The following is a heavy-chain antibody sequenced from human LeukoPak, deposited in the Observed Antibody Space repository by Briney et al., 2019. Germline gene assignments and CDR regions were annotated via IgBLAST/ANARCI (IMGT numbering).Heavy chain of an antibody. CDR3: ARPLSYDSSGYYMLYFDY. Sequence: ASVKVSCQASGYTFTGYYMHWVRQAPGQGLEWMGWINPNSGDTNYAQKFQGRVTMTRDTSINTAYMELTRLTSDDTAVYYCARPLSYDSSGYYMLYFDYWGQGTLVTVSS. D-gene: IGHD3-22*01. V-gene: IGHV1-2*02. J-gene: IGHJ4*02. CDR2: INPNSGDT. CDR1: GYTFTGYY.